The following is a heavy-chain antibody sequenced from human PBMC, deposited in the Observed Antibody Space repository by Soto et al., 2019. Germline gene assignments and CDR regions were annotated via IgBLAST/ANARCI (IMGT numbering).Heavy chain of an antibody. V-gene: IGHV3-11*01. D-gene: IGHD6-19*01. CDR2: MSESGSTI. CDR3: VSGGSAWSRGY. J-gene: IGHJ4*02. CDR1: GFTFSDYY. Sequence: PGGSLRLSCAASGFTFSDYYMSWIRQAPGKGLEWVSYMSESGSTIYYADSVKGRFTVSRDNAKNSLFLQMNSLRVEDTAMYYCVSGGSAWSRGYWGQGTLVTVSS.